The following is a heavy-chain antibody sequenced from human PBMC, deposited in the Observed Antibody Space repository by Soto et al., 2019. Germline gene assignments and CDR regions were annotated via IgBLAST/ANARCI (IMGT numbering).Heavy chain of an antibody. CDR1: GGSISSGGYS. V-gene: IGHV4-30-2*01. CDR3: AAGGGLPRYY. D-gene: IGHD5-12*01. CDR2: IYHSGST. J-gene: IGHJ4*02. Sequence: QLQLQESGSGLVKPSQTLSLTCAVSGGSISSGGYSWSWIRQPPGKGLEWIGYIYHSGSTYYNPSRKSRVTISVEWSKNQFSLKLSSVTAADTAVYYCAAGGGLPRYYWGQGTLVTVSS.